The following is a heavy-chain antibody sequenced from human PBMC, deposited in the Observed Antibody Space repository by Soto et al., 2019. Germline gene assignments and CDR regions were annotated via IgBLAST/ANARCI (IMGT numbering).Heavy chain of an antibody. Sequence: ASVKVSCKASGYTFTSYAMHWVREAPGQRLEWMGWINAGNGNTRYSQKFQGRVTITRDTSASTAYMELSILRSEDTAVYYCVRAGRVLMVYAIHYDYWGQGTLVTVAA. CDR3: VRAGRVLMVYAIHYDY. J-gene: IGHJ4*02. CDR1: GYTFTSYA. V-gene: IGHV1-3*01. CDR2: INAGNGNT. D-gene: IGHD2-8*01.